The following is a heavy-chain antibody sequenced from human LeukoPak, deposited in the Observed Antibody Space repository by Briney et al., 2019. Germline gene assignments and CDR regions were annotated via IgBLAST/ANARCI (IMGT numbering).Heavy chain of an antibody. D-gene: IGHD6-19*01. CDR3: ARAYAVAAPFDY. V-gene: IGHV4-4*07. CDR2: IYTSGST. J-gene: IGHJ4*02. Sequence: PSETLSLTCTVSGGSISSYYWSWIRQPAGKGLEWLGHIYTSGSTNYNPSLKSRVTMSVDTSKNQYSLKLSSVTAADTAVYYCARAYAVAAPFDYWGQGTLVTVSS. CDR1: GGSISSYY.